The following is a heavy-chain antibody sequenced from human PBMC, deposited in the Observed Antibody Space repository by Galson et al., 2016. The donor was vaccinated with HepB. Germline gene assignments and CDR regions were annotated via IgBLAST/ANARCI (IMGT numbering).Heavy chain of an antibody. J-gene: IGHJ5*02. CDR3: AKEDLVDAFGARKYNTKYFDP. CDR1: GFTFDAYA. V-gene: IGHV3-23*01. D-gene: IGHD1-14*01. Sequence: SLRLSCAASGFTFDAYAMTWARQAPGKGLEWVSAVSPSGDSKYYIESVRGRFTISRDNSKDTLYLHLNSLRAEDTAVYYCAKEDLVDAFGARKYNTKYFDPWGQGTLVTVSS. CDR2: VSPSGDSK.